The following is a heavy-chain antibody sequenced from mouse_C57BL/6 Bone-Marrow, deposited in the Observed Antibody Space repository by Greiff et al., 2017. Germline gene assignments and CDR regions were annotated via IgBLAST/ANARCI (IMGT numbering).Heavy chain of an antibody. CDR3: ERQGSRPGYFDV. D-gene: IGHD1-2*01. J-gene: IGHJ1*03. Sequence: EVKVVESGGGLVQPGESLKLSCESNEYEFPSPDMSWVRKTPQTRLALVAAINSDGGSHYYPDPMERRLNISRDNAKKTLYRQKISLSAEDTALCDGERQGSRPGYFDVWGTGTTVTVSS. CDR2: INSDGGSH. V-gene: IGHV5-2*01. CDR1: EYEFPSPD.